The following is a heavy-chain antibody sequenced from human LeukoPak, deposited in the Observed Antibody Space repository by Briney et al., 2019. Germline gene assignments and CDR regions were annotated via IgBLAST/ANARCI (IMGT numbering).Heavy chain of an antibody. CDR1: GGSFSGYY. J-gene: IGHJ6*02. Sequence: PSETLSLTCAVYGGSFSGYYWSWIRQPPGKGLEWIGEINHSGSTNYNPSLKSRVTISVDTSKNQFSLKLSSVTAADTAVYYCARSRTTNYYGMDVWGQGTTVTVSS. D-gene: IGHD4-4*01. CDR2: INHSGST. V-gene: IGHV4-34*01. CDR3: ARSRTTNYYGMDV.